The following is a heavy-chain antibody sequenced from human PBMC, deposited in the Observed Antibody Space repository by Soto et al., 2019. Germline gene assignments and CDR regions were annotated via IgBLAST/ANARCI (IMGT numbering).Heavy chain of an antibody. Sequence: QVQLVESGGGVVQPGRSLRLSCAASGFTFSSYGMHWVRQAPGKGLEWVAVISYDGSNKYYADSVKGRFTISRDNSKNTLYLQMNSLRAEDTAVYYCAKDWGDCSGGSCYGYYYYYMDVWGKGTTVTVSS. D-gene: IGHD2-15*01. J-gene: IGHJ6*03. V-gene: IGHV3-30*18. CDR2: ISYDGSNK. CDR1: GFTFSSYG. CDR3: AKDWGDCSGGSCYGYYYYYMDV.